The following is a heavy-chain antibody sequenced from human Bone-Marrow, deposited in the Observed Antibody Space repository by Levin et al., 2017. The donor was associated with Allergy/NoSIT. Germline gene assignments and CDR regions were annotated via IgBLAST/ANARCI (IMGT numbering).Heavy chain of an antibody. J-gene: IGHJ5*02. V-gene: IGHV4-59*02. D-gene: IGHD3-3*02. CDR3: ARVGARGINWFDP. CDR2: YFYSGST. Sequence: PSETLSLTCSVSGAAALNDYYWTWVRQSPEKGLEWLGYYFYSGSTNYNPSLKSRVTISVDTSKMEVYLRLTSVTAADTAIYYCARVGARGINWFDPWGPGILVTV. CDR1: GAAALNDYY.